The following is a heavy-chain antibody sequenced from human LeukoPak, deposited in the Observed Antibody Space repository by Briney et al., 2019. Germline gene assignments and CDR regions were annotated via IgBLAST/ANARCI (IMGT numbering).Heavy chain of an antibody. D-gene: IGHD4-17*01. CDR1: GFTFSSYS. J-gene: IGHJ4*02. V-gene: IGHV3-21*01. Sequence: PGGSLRLSCAASGFTFSSYSMNWVRQALGKGLECVSSISSSSSYIYYADSVKGRFTISRDNAKNSLYLQMNSLRAEDTAVYYCARDQRDGDYDFDYWGQGTLVTVSS. CDR3: ARDQRDGDYDFDY. CDR2: ISSSSSYI.